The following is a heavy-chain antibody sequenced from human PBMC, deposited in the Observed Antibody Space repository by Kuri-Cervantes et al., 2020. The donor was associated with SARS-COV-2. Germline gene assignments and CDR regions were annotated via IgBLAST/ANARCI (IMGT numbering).Heavy chain of an antibody. J-gene: IGHJ4*02. Sequence: GESLKISCAASGFTFSSYWMSWVRQAPGKGLEWVSGINWNGGSTGCADSVKGRFTISRDNAKNSLYLQTNSLRAEDTALYYCAKGSNRWTIDFWGQGTLVTVSS. CDR1: GFTFSSYW. CDR2: INWNGGST. D-gene: IGHD2-15*01. CDR3: AKGSNRWTIDF. V-gene: IGHV3-20*04.